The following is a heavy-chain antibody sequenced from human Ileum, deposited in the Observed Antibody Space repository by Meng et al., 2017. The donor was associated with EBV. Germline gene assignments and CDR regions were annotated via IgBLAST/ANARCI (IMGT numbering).Heavy chain of an antibody. J-gene: IGHJ4*02. Sequence: QVQLGEPGAKGKKPGSSVKGSSKASGGTFSSYAISWCRQAPGQGLEWMGGIIPIFGTANYAQKFQGRVTITADESTSTAYMELSSLRSEDTAVYYCARGNGYSSSFYFDYWGQGTLVTVSS. CDR3: ARGNGYSSSFYFDY. D-gene: IGHD6-13*01. CDR2: IIPIFGTA. V-gene: IGHV1-69*01. CDR1: GGTFSSYA.